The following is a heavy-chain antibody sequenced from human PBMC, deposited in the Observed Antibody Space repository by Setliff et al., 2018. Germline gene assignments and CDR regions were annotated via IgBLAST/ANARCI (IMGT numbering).Heavy chain of an antibody. Sequence: SETLSLTCTVSGGSISSRTYYWSWIRQPAGKGLEWIGHIYTSWSTVYNPSLKSRVTISLDTSKNQFSLDLSSVTAADTAVYYCARGRNIAARLLDSWGQGARVTVS. V-gene: IGHV4-61*09. D-gene: IGHD6-6*01. CDR1: GGSISSRTYY. CDR3: ARGRNIAARLLDS. CDR2: IYTSWST. J-gene: IGHJ4*02.